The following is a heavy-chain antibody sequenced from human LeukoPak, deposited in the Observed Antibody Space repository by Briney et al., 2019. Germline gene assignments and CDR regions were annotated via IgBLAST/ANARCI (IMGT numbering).Heavy chain of an antibody. J-gene: IGHJ1*01. CDR2: INHSGST. V-gene: IGHV4-34*01. Sequence: SETLSLTCVVCGGSFSGYYWSWIRQPPGKGLEWIGEINHSGSTNYNPSLKSRVTISVDTSKNQFSLKLSSVTAADTAVYYCAWLPVTTEAEYFQHWGQGTLVTVSS. CDR1: GGSFSGYY. D-gene: IGHD4-11*01. CDR3: AWLPVTTEAEYFQH.